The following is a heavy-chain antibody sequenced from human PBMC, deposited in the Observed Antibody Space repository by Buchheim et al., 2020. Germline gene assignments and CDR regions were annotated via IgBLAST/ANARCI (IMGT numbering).Heavy chain of an antibody. CDR2: ISYDGSNK. CDR3: ARDRVMITFGGVIVHPYYYYYGMDV. CDR1: GFTFSSYA. Sequence: QVQLVESGGGVVQPGRSLRLSCAASGFTFSSYAMHWVRQAPGKGLEWVAVISYDGSNKYYADSVKGRFTISRDNSKHTLYLQMNSLRAEDTAVYYCARDRVMITFGGVIVHPYYYYYGMDVWGQGTT. D-gene: IGHD3-16*02. V-gene: IGHV3-30-3*01. J-gene: IGHJ6*02.